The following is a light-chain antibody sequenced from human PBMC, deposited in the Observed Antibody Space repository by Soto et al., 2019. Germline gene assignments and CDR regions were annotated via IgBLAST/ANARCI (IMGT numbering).Light chain of an antibody. CDR2: EGS. V-gene: IGLV2-23*01. CDR3: CSYAGISTYVV. CDR1: SSDVGSYNL. Sequence: QSVLTQPASVSGSPGQSITISCTGTSSDVGSYNLVSWYQQHPGKAPKLMIYEGSKWPSGVSNRFSGSKSGNTASLTISGLQAEDEADYYCCSYAGISTYVVFGGGTKLTVL. J-gene: IGLJ2*01.